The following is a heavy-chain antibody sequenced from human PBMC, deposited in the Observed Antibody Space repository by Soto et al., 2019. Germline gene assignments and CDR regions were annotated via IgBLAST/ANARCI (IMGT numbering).Heavy chain of an antibody. V-gene: IGHV3-23*01. CDR2: ISTRGGPT. Sequence: HPXGSLRLSCAVSGFTFSRYAMNWVRQAPGKGLEWVSSISTRGGPTYYADSVKGRFTISRENSKNTLYLEMNSLRAEDTAVYYCTKAGDDFWSESGYLYYFDPWGQGTRVTVSS. CDR3: TKAGDDFWSESGYLYYFDP. J-gene: IGHJ4*02. CDR1: GFTFSRYA. D-gene: IGHD3-3*01.